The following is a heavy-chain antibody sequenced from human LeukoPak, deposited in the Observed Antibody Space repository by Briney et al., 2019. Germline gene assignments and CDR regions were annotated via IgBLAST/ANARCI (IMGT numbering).Heavy chain of an antibody. J-gene: IGHJ4*02. CDR1: GGTFSSYA. D-gene: IGHD6-19*01. Sequence: ASVKVSCKASGGTFSSYAISWVRQAPGQGLEWMGIINPSADSTNYAQKFQGRVTMTRDMSTSTVYMDLSSLTSEDTAVYYCARGHPSATGYSSGWYFHYWGQGTLVTVSS. V-gene: IGHV1-46*01. CDR2: INPSADST. CDR3: ARGHPSATGYSSGWYFHY.